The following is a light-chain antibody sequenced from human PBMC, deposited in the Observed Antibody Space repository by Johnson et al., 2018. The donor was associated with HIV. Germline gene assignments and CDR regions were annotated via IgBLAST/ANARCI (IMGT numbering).Light chain of an antibody. CDR1: NSNIGNNY. Sequence: QSVLTQPPSVSAAPGQKVTISCSGNNSNIGNNYVSWYQHLQGTAPKLLIYDNNKRPSGIPDRLSGSKSGTSATLGITGLQTGDEADYYCGTWDISLSAGGVFGPGTKVTVL. J-gene: IGLJ1*01. CDR3: GTWDISLSAGGV. V-gene: IGLV1-51*01. CDR2: DNN.